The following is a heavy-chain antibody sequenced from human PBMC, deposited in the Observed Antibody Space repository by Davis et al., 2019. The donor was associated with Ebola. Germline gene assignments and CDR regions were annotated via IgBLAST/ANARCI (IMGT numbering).Heavy chain of an antibody. CDR2: INHSGST. J-gene: IGHJ4*02. Sequence: MPSKTLSLTCAVYGGSFSGYYWSWIRQPPGKGLEWIGEINHSGSTNYNPSLKSRVTISVDTSKNQFSLKLSSVTAADTAVYYCASRDGYNGDYWGQGTLVTVSS. CDR3: ASRDGYNGDY. D-gene: IGHD5-24*01. CDR1: GGSFSGYY. V-gene: IGHV4-34*01.